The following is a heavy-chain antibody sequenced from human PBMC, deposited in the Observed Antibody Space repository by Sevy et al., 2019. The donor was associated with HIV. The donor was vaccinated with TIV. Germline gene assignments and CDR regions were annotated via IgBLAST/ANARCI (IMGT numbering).Heavy chain of an antibody. CDR1: GFTFSTYW. V-gene: IGHV3-7*01. D-gene: IGHD6-6*01. CDR3: ARYIARPKGNFFDY. Sequence: GGSLRLSCAASGFTFSTYWMSWVRQAPGKGLEWVAHIKQDGTAKYVVDSAKGRFTISRDNANQSLYLQMDNLRAEDTAVYYCARYIARPKGNFFDYWGQGTLVTVSS. CDR2: IKQDGTAK. J-gene: IGHJ4*02.